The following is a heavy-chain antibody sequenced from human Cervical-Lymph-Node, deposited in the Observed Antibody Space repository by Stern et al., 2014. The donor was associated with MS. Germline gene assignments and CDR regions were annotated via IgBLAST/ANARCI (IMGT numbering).Heavy chain of an antibody. CDR3: ARDNYGGYLDY. CDR1: GFIFSKFV. J-gene: IGHJ4*02. CDR2: SWYDASKE. V-gene: IGHV3-30*04. Sequence: QVQLVESGRGVVQPGRSLRLSCAGSGFIFSKFVMHWVRQAPGKGLEWVAASWYDASKEYYADSVKGRFTISRDNSKNTLYLQMNSLRIEDTAVYYCARDNYGGYLDYWGQGTRVTVSS. D-gene: IGHD4-23*01.